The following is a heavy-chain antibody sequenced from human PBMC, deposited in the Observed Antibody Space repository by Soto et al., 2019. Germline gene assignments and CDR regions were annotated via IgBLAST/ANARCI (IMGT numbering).Heavy chain of an antibody. Sequence: AGSLTLACVVSGFTFRRYAMSWVRQAPAKWLEWVGTITGTGTSTYFADSVKDRLTISRDNSRNTLYLQLNSLRAEDTAVYYCARDSGYGSGTSVNHYLEFWGHGTLVTVSS. CDR1: GFTFRRYA. CDR2: ITGTGTST. J-gene: IGHJ4*01. D-gene: IGHD3-10*01. V-gene: IGHV3-23*01. CDR3: ARDSGYGSGTSVNHYLEF.